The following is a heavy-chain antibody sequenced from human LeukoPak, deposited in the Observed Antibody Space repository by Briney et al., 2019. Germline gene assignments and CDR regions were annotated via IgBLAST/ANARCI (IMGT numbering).Heavy chain of an antibody. CDR3: ARDNSVRDEAWWFNP. CDR2: ISAYNGNT. D-gene: IGHD5-24*01. V-gene: IGHV1-18*01. CDR1: GYIFTSYS. J-gene: IGHJ5*02. Sequence: ASVKVSCKTSGYIFTSYSVTWVRQAPGQGLEWMGWISAYNGNTNYAQNLQGRVTMTIDTSTSTAYMELRSLRSDDTAVYYCARDNSVRDEAWWFNPWGQGTLVTVSS.